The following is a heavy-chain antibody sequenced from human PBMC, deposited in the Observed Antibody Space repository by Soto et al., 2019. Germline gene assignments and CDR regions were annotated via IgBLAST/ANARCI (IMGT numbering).Heavy chain of an antibody. CDR1: GFTFSSYA. CDR2: IGTAGDT. CDR3: ARALNNGYYIP. J-gene: IGHJ5*02. D-gene: IGHD3-22*01. Sequence: EVQLVESGGGLVQPGGSLRLSCAASGFTFSSYAMHWVRQVIGKAPEWVAAIGTAGDTYYPDSVKGRFTISRENVKNSLYLQMNSLTAGDTAVYYCARALNNGYYIPGGQGTLVTVSS. V-gene: IGHV3-13*04.